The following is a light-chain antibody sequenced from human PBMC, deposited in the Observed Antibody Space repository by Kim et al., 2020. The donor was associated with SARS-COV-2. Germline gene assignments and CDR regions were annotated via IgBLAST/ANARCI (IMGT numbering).Light chain of an antibody. CDR2: KTS. Sequence: PASVGATVTIPCRASQNVNIWLAWYQQKPGQVPKLLIHKTSGLQRGVPSRFSGGGSGTDFTLTIRSLQPDDFATYYCQQYHTHSTFGQGTKVDIK. CDR3: QQYHTHST. CDR1: QNVNIW. V-gene: IGKV1-5*03. J-gene: IGKJ1*01.